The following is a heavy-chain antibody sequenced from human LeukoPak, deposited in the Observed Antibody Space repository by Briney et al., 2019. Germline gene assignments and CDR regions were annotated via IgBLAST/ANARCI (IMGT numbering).Heavy chain of an antibody. V-gene: IGHV1-2*02. J-gene: IGHJ3*02. CDR2: INPNSGDT. Sequence: ASVKVSCKTSGYTFTDYYMHWVRQAPGQGLEWMAWINPNSGDTNYEYKFNGRVTMTTDTSISTAYMELSGLTSDDTAVYYCARGGNSRRDAFDIWGQGTMVTVSS. CDR3: ARGGNSRRDAFDI. CDR1: GYTFTDYY. D-gene: IGHD5-18*01.